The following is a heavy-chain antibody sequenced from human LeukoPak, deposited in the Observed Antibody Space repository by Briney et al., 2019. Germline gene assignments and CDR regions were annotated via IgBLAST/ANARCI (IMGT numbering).Heavy chain of an antibody. Sequence: ASVKVSCKASGYTFTGYYMHWVRQAPGQGLEWMGWINPNSGGTNYAQKFQGRVTMTRDTSISTAYMELSRLRSDDTAVYYCARDPAGGTTFPENWFDPWGQGTLVTVSS. V-gene: IGHV1-2*02. CDR2: INPNSGGT. CDR3: ARDPAGGTTFPENWFDP. J-gene: IGHJ5*02. D-gene: IGHD1-1*01. CDR1: GYTFTGYY.